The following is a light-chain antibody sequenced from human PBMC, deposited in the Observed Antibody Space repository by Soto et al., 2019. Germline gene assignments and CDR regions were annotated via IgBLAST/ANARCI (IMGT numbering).Light chain of an antibody. J-gene: IGLJ1*01. CDR3: SSYKSSSTLPYV. V-gene: IGLV2-14*01. CDR2: DVN. CDR1: SSDVGGYNL. Sequence: QSVLTQPASVSGSPGQSITISCTGTSSDVGGYNLVSWYQQYPDKAPKLMIFDVNTRPSGVSNRFSGSKSGNTASLTISGLQAEDEADYYCSSYKSSSTLPYVFGTGTKVTVL.